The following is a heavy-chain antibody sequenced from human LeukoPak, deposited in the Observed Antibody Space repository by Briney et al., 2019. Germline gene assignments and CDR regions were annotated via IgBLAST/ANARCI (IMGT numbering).Heavy chain of an antibody. V-gene: IGHV4-4*07. Sequence: SETLSLTCTVSGGSISSYYWSWIRQPAGKGLEWIGRIYTSGSTNYNPSLQSPVTMSLDTSNNEFSLELTSVTAAATAVYYCAREGRGYSYGYEVDYWGQGTLVTVSS. CDR2: IYTSGST. CDR1: GGSISSYY. CDR3: AREGRGYSYGYEVDY. J-gene: IGHJ4*02. D-gene: IGHD5-18*01.